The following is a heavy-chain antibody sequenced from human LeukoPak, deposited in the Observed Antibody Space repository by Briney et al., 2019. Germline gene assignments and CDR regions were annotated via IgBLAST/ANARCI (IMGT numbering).Heavy chain of an antibody. D-gene: IGHD7-27*01. J-gene: IGHJ4*02. CDR3: AKDITVPNWGVFDY. CDR1: GFTFSSYA. CDR2: ISGSGSST. Sequence: PGGSLRLSCAASGFTFSSYAMTWVRQAPGKGLEWVSAISGSGSSTYYADSVKGRFTISRDNSKNTLYLQMNSLRAEDTAIYYCAKDITVPNWGVFDYWGQGILVTVSS. V-gene: IGHV3-23*01.